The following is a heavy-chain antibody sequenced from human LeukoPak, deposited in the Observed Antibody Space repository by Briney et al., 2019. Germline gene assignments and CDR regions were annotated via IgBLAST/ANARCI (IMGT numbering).Heavy chain of an antibody. Sequence: GGSLRLFCAASGFTLDVHGMSWVRHVRGRGRECAPGINWNGGSTGYADSVKGRLTISRDNAKNSLYLQMNSLRAEDTALYYCAAGDRNGWYFDYWGQGTLVTVSS. CDR2: INWNGGST. CDR3: AAGDRNGWYFDY. J-gene: IGHJ4*02. D-gene: IGHD6-19*01. CDR1: GFTLDVHG. V-gene: IGHV3-20*04.